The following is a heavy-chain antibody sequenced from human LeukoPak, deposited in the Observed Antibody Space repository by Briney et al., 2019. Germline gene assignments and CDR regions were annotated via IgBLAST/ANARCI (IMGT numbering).Heavy chain of an antibody. Sequence: SETLSLTCTVSGGSISNYYWSWIRQPPGKGLEWIGYIYNSEHTNYNPSLKSRVTISEDTSKNQLSLKLSSVTAADTAVYYCARAAVTTSTYFQHWGQGTLVPLFS. CDR1: GGSISNYY. J-gene: IGHJ1*01. D-gene: IGHD4-17*01. CDR3: ARAAVTTSTYFQH. V-gene: IGHV4-59*01. CDR2: IYNSEHT.